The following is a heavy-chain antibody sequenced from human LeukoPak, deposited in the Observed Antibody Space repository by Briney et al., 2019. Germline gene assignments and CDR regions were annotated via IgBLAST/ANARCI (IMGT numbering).Heavy chain of an antibody. CDR1: GFTFNNAW. CDR3: TTRVVTTNDF. J-gene: IGHJ4*02. CDR2: IKTDGATT. D-gene: IGHD2-21*02. V-gene: IGHV3-15*01. Sequence: PGGSLRLSCAASGFTFNNAWMNWVRKAPGKGLEWVGRIKTDGATTDYPAPVKGRFTVSRDNSKTTLYLQMNSLKTEDTAVCYCTTRVVTTNDFWGQGTLVTVSS.